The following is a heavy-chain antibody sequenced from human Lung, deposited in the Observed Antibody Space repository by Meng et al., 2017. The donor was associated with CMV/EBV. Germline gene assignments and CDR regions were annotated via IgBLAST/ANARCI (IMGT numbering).Heavy chain of an antibody. Sequence: SETLSLXCAVHGESFSGYSWSWIRQPPGKGLEWIGEISHSGITNYNPSLKSRVTISLDTSKNQFSLKLNSVAAADTAVFYCARTLPPARGHRLDSWGQGTLVTVSS. D-gene: IGHD1-14*01. CDR1: GESFSGYS. J-gene: IGHJ4*02. CDR3: ARTLPPARGHRLDS. V-gene: IGHV4-34*01. CDR2: ISHSGIT.